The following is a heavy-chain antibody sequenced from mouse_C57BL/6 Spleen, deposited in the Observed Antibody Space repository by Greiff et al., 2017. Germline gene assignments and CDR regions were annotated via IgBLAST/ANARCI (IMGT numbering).Heavy chain of an antibody. V-gene: IGHV1-81*01. J-gene: IGHJ2*01. Sequence: VQLQQSGAELVRPGASVKLSCKASGYTFTSYGISWVKQRTGQGLEWIGEIYPRSGNTYYNEKFKGKATLTADKSSSTAYMELRSLTSEDSAVYFCARDGNYERSTHGWGQGTTLTVSS. CDR2: IYPRSGNT. CDR1: GYTFTSYG. D-gene: IGHD2-1*01. CDR3: ARDGNYERSTHG.